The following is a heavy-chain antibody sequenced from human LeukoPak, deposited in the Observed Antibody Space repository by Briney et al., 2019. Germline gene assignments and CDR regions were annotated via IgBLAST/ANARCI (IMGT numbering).Heavy chain of an antibody. Sequence: GGSLILPCAASGFTFSSYGMHWVRQAPGKGLEWVAVISYDGSNKYYADSVKGRFTISRDNSKNTLYLQMNSLRAEDTAVYYCAKDQADILTGYYSFGYFDYWGQGTLVTVSS. J-gene: IGHJ4*02. CDR1: GFTFSSYG. CDR2: ISYDGSNK. V-gene: IGHV3-30*18. D-gene: IGHD3-9*01. CDR3: AKDQADILTGYYSFGYFDY.